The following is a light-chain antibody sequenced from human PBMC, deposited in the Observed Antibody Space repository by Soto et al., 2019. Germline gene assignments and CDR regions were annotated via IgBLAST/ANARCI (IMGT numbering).Light chain of an antibody. CDR3: QHRSNWPPYT. Sequence: EIVLTQSPATLSLSPGERATLSCRASQSVSSYLAWYQQKPGQAPRLLMYDASNRATGIPARFSGSGSGTDFTLTISSLEPEDFAVYYCQHRSNWPPYTFGQGTKLEIK. J-gene: IGKJ2*01. V-gene: IGKV3-11*01. CDR1: QSVSSY. CDR2: DAS.